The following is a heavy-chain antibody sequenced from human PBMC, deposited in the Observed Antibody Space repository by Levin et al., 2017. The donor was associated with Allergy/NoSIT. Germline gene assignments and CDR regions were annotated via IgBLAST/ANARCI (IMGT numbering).Heavy chain of an antibody. J-gene: IGHJ6*02. CDR3: ARFSGSYLSFYYYGMDV. CDR1: GFTFSSYS. CDR2: ISSSSSYI. Sequence: GGSLRLSCAASGFTFSSYSMNWVRQAPGKGLEWVSSISSSSSYIYYADSVKGRFTITRDNAKNSLYLQMNSLRAEDTAVYYCARFSGSYLSFYYYGMDVWGQGTTVTVSS. D-gene: IGHD1-26*01. V-gene: IGHV3-21*01.